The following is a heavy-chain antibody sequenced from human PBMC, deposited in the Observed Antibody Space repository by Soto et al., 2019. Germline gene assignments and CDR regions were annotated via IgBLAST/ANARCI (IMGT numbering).Heavy chain of an antibody. CDR3: ARNNRDSGYAPVDY. J-gene: IGHJ4*02. CDR2: VHYSGST. CDR1: GDSITRGAYC. Sequence: SETLSLTCTVSGDSITRGAYCWTWIRQPPGKGLEWIGYVHYSGSTNHNPSLKSRVTISVDTSKNQFSLKLTSVTAADTAVYYCARNNRDSGYAPVDYWGQGTLVTAPQ. V-gene: IGHV4-61*08. D-gene: IGHD5-12*01.